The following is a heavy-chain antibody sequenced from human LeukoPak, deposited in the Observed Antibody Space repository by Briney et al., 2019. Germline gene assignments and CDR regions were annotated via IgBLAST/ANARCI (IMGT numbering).Heavy chain of an antibody. Sequence: GGSLRLSCAGSGFTVRSYWMSWVRQAPGKGREWVANIKQDGSERYYVDSVKGRFTISRDNAKSSVYLQMISLRAEDTAKYFCATRLYSSSNYYFDYWGQGTLVTVSS. CDR2: IKQDGSER. CDR3: ATRLYSSSNYYFDY. CDR1: GFTVRSYW. V-gene: IGHV3-7*03. J-gene: IGHJ4*02. D-gene: IGHD6-13*01.